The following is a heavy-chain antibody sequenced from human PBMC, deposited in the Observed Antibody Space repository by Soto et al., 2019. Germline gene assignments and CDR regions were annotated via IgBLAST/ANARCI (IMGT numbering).Heavy chain of an antibody. CDR1: GFTFSSYA. J-gene: IGHJ6*02. Sequence: QVQLVESGGGVVQPGRSLRLSCAASGFTFSSYAMHWVRQAPGKGLEWVAVISYDGSNIYYADSVKGRFTISRDNSKNTLYLQMNSLRAEDTAVYYCARDAGSYDQSGYYKDYGMDVWGQGTTVTVSS. D-gene: IGHD3-22*01. CDR3: ARDAGSYDQSGYYKDYGMDV. V-gene: IGHV3-30-3*01. CDR2: ISYDGSNI.